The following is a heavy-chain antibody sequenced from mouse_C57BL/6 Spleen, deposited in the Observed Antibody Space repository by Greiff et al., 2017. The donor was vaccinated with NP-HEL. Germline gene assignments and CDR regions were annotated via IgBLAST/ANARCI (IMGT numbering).Heavy chain of an antibody. CDR3: ARCYYGSSYYFDY. CDR1: GYTFTSYW. D-gene: IGHD1-1*01. CDR2: IHPNSGST. V-gene: IGHV1-64*01. J-gene: IGHJ2*01. Sequence: QVQLKQPGAELVKPGASVKLSCKASGYTFTSYWMHWVKQRPGQGLEWIGMIHPNSGSTNYNEKFKSKATLTVDESSSTAYMQLSSLTSEDSAVYYCARCYYGSSYYFDYWGQGTTLTVSS.